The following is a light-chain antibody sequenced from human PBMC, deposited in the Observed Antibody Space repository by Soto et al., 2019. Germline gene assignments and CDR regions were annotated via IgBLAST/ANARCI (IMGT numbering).Light chain of an antibody. CDR2: WAS. V-gene: IGKV4-1*01. CDR1: QPVLYSSNNRNY. J-gene: IGKJ2*01. Sequence: TVMTQSPDSLAVSLGERATINCKSSQPVLYSSNNRNYLAWYQQRPGQGGKLGIYWASTRESGVPDRFSGSGSGTDFTLTITSLQAEDVAVYYCHQYLSAPFTFGQGTKLEIK. CDR3: HQYLSAPFT.